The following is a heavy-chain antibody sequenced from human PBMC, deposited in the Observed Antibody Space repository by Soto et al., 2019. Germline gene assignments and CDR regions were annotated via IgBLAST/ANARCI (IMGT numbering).Heavy chain of an antibody. CDR3: AKEVIRGVHFYD. J-gene: IGHJ4*02. CDR2: ITGTGGST. Sequence: EVQLLAAGGGLVQPGGSLRIACAASGFTFSNHAMSWVRQAPGKGLELVSAITGTGGSTYYGDSVRGRFTISRDNPKNTLYMQMNSLKAEDTDVYYCAKEVIRGVHFYDWCQGALVTVSS. CDR1: GFTFSNHA. D-gene: IGHD3-10*01. V-gene: IGHV3-23*01.